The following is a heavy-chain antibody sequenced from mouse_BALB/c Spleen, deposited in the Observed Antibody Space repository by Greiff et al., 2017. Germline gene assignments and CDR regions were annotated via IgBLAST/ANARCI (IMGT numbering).Heavy chain of an antibody. V-gene: IGHV1-15*01. CDR1: GYTFTDYE. Sequence: QVQLKQSGAELVRPGASVTLSCKASGYTFTDYEMHWVKQTPVHGLEWIGAIDPETGGTAYNQKFKGKATLTADKSSSTAYMELRSLTSEDSAVYYCTRIYFDYWGQGTTLTVSS. J-gene: IGHJ2*01. CDR3: TRIYFDY. CDR2: IDPETGGT.